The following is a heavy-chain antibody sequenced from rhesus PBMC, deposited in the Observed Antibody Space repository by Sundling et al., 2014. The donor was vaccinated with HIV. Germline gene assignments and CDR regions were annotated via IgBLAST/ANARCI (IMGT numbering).Heavy chain of an antibody. J-gene: IGHJ4*01. CDR2: IHGRGTST. CDR3: ARTGPWTGFYXFDY. V-gene: IGHV4-169*01. Sequence: QLQLQESGPGLVKPSETLSVTCAVSGGSISSNFWSWIRQAPGKGLEWIGYIHGRGTSTNYNPSLKSRVTLSVDTSKNHLSLKLSSVTAADTAVYYCARTGPWTGFYXFDYWGQGVLVTGLL. D-gene: IGHD3-3*01. CDR1: GGSISSNF.